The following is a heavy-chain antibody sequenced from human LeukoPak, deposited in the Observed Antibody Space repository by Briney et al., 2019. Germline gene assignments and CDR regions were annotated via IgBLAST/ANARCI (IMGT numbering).Heavy chain of an antibody. J-gene: IGHJ6*03. D-gene: IGHD6-25*01. V-gene: IGHV4-61*02. Sequence: SETLSLTCTVSGGSISSGSHYWNWIRQPAGKGLEWIGRIYTTGSTNYNPSLKSRVIISLDTSKNQFSLKVTSVTAADTAVYYCARDSLSPGGFYYYYMDVWGKGTTVTISS. CDR1: GGSISSGSHY. CDR2: IYTTGST. CDR3: ARDSLSPGGFYYYYMDV.